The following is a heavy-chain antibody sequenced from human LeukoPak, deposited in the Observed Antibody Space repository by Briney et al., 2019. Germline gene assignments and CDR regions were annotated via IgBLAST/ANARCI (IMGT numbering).Heavy chain of an antibody. J-gene: IGHJ4*02. CDR3: ARDSYSSGLFFDY. CDR1: GDSISSGGYY. Sequence: PSETLSLTCTVSGDSISSGGYYWSWIRQPPGKDLEWIGYIYPSGSTYYNPSLKSRVTISVDRSKNQFSLKLSSVTAADTAVYYCARDSYSSGLFFDYWGQGTLVTVSS. CDR2: IYPSGST. V-gene: IGHV4-30-2*01. D-gene: IGHD6-19*01.